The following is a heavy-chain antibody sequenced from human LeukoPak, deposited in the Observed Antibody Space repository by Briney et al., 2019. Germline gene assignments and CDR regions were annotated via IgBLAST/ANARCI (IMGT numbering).Heavy chain of an antibody. D-gene: IGHD1-1*01. Sequence: GGSLRLSCAPSGFTFSSYAMSWVRQAPGKGLEWVSAISGGGGTTHYADSVKGRFTVSRDNSKNTLYLQMNSLRAEGTAVYYCAINWNFDYWGQGTLVTVSS. CDR3: AINWNFDY. CDR1: GFTFSSYA. CDR2: ISGGGGTT. V-gene: IGHV3-23*01. J-gene: IGHJ4*02.